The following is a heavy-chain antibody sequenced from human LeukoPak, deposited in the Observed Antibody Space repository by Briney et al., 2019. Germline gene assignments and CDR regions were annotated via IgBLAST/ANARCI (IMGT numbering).Heavy chain of an antibody. CDR3: ARAVAYYYDSSGYYHDY. V-gene: IGHV3-33*01. CDR2: IWYDGSNK. D-gene: IGHD3-22*01. J-gene: IGHJ4*02. CDR1: GFTFSSYG. Sequence: PGGSLRLSRAASGFTFSSYGMHWVRQAPGKGLEWVAVIWYDGSNKYYADSVKGRFTISRDNAKNSLYLQMNSLRTEDTAVYYCARAVAYYYDSSGYYHDYWGQGTLVTVSS.